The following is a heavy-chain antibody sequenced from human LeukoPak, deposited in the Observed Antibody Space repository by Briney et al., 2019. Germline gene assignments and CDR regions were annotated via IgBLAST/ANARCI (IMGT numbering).Heavy chain of an antibody. CDR2: ISSDGSRI. J-gene: IGHJ4*02. Sequence: GGSLRLSCAASGLTFSSDWMQWVRQAPGEGLMWVSRISSDGSRIGYADSVKGRFTISRDNAKNTLYLQMNSLRVEDTAVYYCARGSIPADYWGQGTLVTVSS. CDR1: GLTFSSDW. V-gene: IGHV3-74*01. CDR3: ARGSIPADY. D-gene: IGHD2-21*01.